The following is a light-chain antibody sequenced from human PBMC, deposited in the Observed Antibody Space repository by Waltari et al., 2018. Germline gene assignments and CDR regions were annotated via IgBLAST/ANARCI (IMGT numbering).Light chain of an antibody. CDR3: CSYAGSHTVL. V-gene: IGLV2-23*02. Sequence: QSALTHPASASGSPRRPLTFSCTGTGSDVGSYNLVSWYQQHPGKAPKLIIHAVSRRPSGISDRFSASKSGNTASLTISGLQAEDEADYYCCSYAGSHTVLFGGGTKVTVL. CDR2: AVS. CDR1: GSDVGSYNL. J-gene: IGLJ2*01.